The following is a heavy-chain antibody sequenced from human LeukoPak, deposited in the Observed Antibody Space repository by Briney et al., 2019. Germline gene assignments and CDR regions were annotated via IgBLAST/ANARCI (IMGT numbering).Heavy chain of an antibody. Sequence: SETLSLTCTVSGGSFSSGSYYWGWLRQPPGMGLEWVGYIYYSGSTNYNPSLKSRVTISVDTSKNQFSLKLSSVTAADTAVYYCARDFRYCSSTSCYGSWFDPCGQGTLVTVSS. J-gene: IGHJ5*02. V-gene: IGHV4-61*01. CDR2: IYYSGST. CDR3: ARDFRYCSSTSCYGSWFDP. CDR1: GGSFSSGSYY. D-gene: IGHD2-2*01.